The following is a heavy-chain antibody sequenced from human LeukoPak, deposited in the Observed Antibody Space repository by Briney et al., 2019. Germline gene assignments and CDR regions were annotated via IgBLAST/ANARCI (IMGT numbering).Heavy chain of an antibody. CDR2: ISGSGGST. V-gene: IGHV3-23*01. D-gene: IGHD6-13*01. CDR1: GFTFSSYA. CDR3: AKCSIAAAGTRTRVLWWYFDL. Sequence: GGSLRLSCAASGFTFSSYAMSWVRQAPGKGLEWVSAISGSGGSTYYADSVKGRFTISRDNSKNTPYLQMNSLRAEDTAVYYCAKCSIAAAGTRTRVLWWYFDLWGRGTLVTVSS. J-gene: IGHJ2*01.